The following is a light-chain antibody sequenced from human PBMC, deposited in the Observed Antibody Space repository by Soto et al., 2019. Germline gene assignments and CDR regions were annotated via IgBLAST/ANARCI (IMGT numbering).Light chain of an antibody. CDR3: CSYAGNYSNV. Sequence: QSVLTQPRSVSGSPGQSVTISCTGASSNVGGYNYVSWFQQYPGKAPKLMIYDVNKRPSGVPDRFSGSKSGNTASLTISGLQAEDEADYYCCSYAGNYSNVFGSGTKLTVL. CDR2: DVN. V-gene: IGLV2-11*01. J-gene: IGLJ1*01. CDR1: SSNVGGYNY.